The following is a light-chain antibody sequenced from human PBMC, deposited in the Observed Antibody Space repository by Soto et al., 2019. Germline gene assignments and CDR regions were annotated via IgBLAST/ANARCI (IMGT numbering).Light chain of an antibody. CDR2: DVS. CDR3: GSYTSSNTYV. Sequence: QSALTQPASVSGSPGQSITISCTGTSSDVGDYNYVSWYQQHPGKAPKLMIYDVSNRPSGVSNRFSGSKSGNTASLTISGRQAEDEADYYCGSYTSSNTYVFGTGTKLTVL. J-gene: IGLJ1*01. V-gene: IGLV2-14*03. CDR1: SSDVGDYNY.